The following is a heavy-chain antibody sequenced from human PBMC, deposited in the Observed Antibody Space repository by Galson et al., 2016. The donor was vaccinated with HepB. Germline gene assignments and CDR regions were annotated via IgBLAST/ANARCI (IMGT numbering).Heavy chain of an antibody. V-gene: IGHV1-69*13. J-gene: IGHJ3*02. CDR1: GGTFANYA. CDR2: IIPVFGTA. D-gene: IGHD3-22*01. CDR3: ASPYFYDTSGYRPAGDAFGI. Sequence: SVTVSCKASGGTFANYAISWVRQAPGQGLEWMGGIIPVFGTANYAQKFQGRVTITADESTSTAYMELSSLRSEDTAVYYCASPYFYDTSGYRPAGDAFGIWGQGTMVTVSS.